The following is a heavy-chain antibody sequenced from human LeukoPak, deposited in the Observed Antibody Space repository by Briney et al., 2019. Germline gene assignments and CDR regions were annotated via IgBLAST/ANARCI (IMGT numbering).Heavy chain of an antibody. D-gene: IGHD5-24*01. CDR2: ISSNGGST. CDR1: GFTFSSYA. CDR3: ARGYTRDADY. V-gene: IGHV3-64*01. J-gene: IGHJ4*02. Sequence: GGSLRLSCAASGFTFSSYAMHWVRQAPGKGVEYVSAISSNGGSTYYANSVKGRFNISRDNSKNTLYLQMGSLRAEDMAVYYCARGYTRDADYWGQGTLVTVSS.